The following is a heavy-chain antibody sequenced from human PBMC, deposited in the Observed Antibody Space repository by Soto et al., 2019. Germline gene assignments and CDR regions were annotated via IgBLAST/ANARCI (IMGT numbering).Heavy chain of an antibody. V-gene: IGHV1-3*01. J-gene: IGHJ6*02. CDR2: INAGNGNT. CDR3: ARGHSFLQFLEWFPVYYSVMAV. Sequence: ASVKVSCKASGYTFTSYAMHWVRQAPGQRLEWMGWINAGNGNTKYSQKFQGRVTITRDTSASTAYMELSSLRSEDTAVYYCARGHSFLQFLEWFPVYYSVMAVWGQGTTVPVSS. CDR1: GYTFTSYA. D-gene: IGHD3-3*01.